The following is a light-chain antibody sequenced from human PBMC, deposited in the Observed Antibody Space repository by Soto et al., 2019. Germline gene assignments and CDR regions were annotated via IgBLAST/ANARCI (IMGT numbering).Light chain of an antibody. CDR2: DAS. J-gene: IGKJ1*01. CDR3: QQYNILST. Sequence: DFQMTQSPSTLSASVGDRVTITCRASQNIRRRLAWFQQKPGKAPKLLIYDASSLESGVPQRFSGSGSGTEFTLTISSLHPDDFATYYCQQYNILSTFGQGTKVDI. V-gene: IGKV1-5*01. CDR1: QNIRRR.